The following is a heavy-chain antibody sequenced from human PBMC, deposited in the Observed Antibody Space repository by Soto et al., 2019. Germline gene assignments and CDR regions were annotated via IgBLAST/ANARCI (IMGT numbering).Heavy chain of an antibody. Sequence: GASVKVSCKASGYTFTGYYMHWVRQAPGQGLEWMGWINPNSGGTNYAQKFQGWVTMTRDTSISTAYMELSRLRSDDTAVYYCARARPHDYDFWSGYSSPSNWFDPWGQGTLVTVSS. CDR3: ARARPHDYDFWSGYSSPSNWFDP. D-gene: IGHD3-3*01. CDR2: INPNSGGT. V-gene: IGHV1-2*04. J-gene: IGHJ5*02. CDR1: GYTFTGYY.